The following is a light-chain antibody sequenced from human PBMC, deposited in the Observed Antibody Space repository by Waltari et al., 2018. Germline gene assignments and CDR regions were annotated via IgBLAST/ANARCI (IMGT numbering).Light chain of an antibody. V-gene: IGKV1-NL1*01. J-gene: IGKJ1*01. CDR3: QHYYSSPR. CDR2: AAS. Sequence: DIQMTQSPPSLSASVGDRVTITCRPSQGIRDALVWYQQKPGKAPKVLLFAASRLGSVVPSRFSGSGSGTDFTLTISSLQPEDFATYYCQHYYSSPRFGQGTKVEI. CDR1: QGIRDA.